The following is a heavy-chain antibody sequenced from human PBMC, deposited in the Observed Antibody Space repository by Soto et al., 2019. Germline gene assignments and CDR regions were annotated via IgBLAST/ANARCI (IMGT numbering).Heavy chain of an antibody. D-gene: IGHD1-26*01. J-gene: IGHJ4*02. Sequence: SVKVSCKASGFTFTSSAMQWVRQARGQRLEWIGWIVVGSGNTNYAQKFQERVTITRDMSTSTAYMELSSLRSEDTAVYYCAAVRSGSYNLFDYWGQGTLVTVSS. CDR3: AAVRSGSYNLFDY. CDR1: GFTFTSSA. CDR2: IVVGSGNT. V-gene: IGHV1-58*02.